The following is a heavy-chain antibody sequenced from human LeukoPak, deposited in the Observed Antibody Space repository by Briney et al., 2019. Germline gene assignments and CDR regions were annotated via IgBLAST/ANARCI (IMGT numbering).Heavy chain of an antibody. J-gene: IGHJ5*02. CDR2: ISYSGNT. Sequence: PSQTLSLTCTVSGGSISSGGYYWSWIRQAPGKALEWIGYISYSGNTYYNPFLKSRVTISRDMSKNQFSLKLTSVTAADTAVYYCARGGQDTNGYFIWFDTWGQGTLVTVS. CDR3: ARGGQDTNGYFIWFDT. CDR1: GGSISSGGYY. V-gene: IGHV4-61*08. D-gene: IGHD2-8*01.